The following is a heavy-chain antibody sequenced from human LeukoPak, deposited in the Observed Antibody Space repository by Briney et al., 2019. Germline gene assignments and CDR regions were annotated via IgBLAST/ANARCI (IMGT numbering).Heavy chain of an antibody. CDR3: ARERSTYSSSWYPHLFDY. J-gene: IGHJ4*02. CDR1: GGSISSSSYY. CDR2: INHSGST. Sequence: PSETLSLTCTVSGGSISSSSYYWSWIRQPPGKGLEWIGEINHSGSTNYNPSLKSRVTISVDTSKNQFSLKLSSVTAADTAVYYCARERSTYSSSWYPHLFDYWGQGTLVTVSS. D-gene: IGHD6-13*01. V-gene: IGHV4-39*07.